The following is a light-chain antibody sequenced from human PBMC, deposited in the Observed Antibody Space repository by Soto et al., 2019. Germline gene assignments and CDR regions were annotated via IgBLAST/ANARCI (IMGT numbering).Light chain of an antibody. CDR3: QSYDSSLSGSV. CDR1: SSNIGAGYD. CDR2: GHN. Sequence: QSVXXQPPSVSXXPGQRVTISXXXXSSNIGAGYDVHWYQQLPGTAPKLLISGHNNRPSGVPDRFSGSKSGTSASLGITGLQAEDEADYYCQSYDSSLSGSVFGGGTKVTVL. V-gene: IGLV1-40*01. J-gene: IGLJ3*02.